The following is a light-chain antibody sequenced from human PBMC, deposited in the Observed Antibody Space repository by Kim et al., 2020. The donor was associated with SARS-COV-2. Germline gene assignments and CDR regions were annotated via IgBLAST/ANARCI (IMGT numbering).Light chain of an antibody. CDR3: YSAADNNWV. Sequence: SVSPGQTASISCSGDVLARRYVRWFQQKPGQAPVLVIYKDNKRPSGIPERFSGSSSGTTVTLTISGAQVEDEADYYCYSAADNNWVFGGGTQLTVL. CDR1: VLARRY. V-gene: IGLV3-27*01. CDR2: KDN. J-gene: IGLJ3*02.